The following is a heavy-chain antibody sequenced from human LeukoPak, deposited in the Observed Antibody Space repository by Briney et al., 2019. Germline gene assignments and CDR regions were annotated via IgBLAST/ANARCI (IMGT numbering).Heavy chain of an antibody. CDR2: INHSGST. J-gene: IGHJ6*02. V-gene: IGHV4-34*01. Sequence: PSETLSLTCAVYGGSLGGYYWSWIRQPPGKGLEWIGEINHSGSTNYNPSLKSRVTISVDTSKNQFSLKLSSVTAADTAVYYCARMAYRTRNYYYYGMDVWGQGTTVTVSS. D-gene: IGHD1-1*01. CDR1: GGSLGGYY. CDR3: ARMAYRTRNYYYYGMDV.